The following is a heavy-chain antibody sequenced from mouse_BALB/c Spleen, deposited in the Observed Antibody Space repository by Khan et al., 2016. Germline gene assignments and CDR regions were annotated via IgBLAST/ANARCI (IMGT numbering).Heavy chain of an antibody. CDR2: INTETGEP. V-gene: IGHV9-2-1*01. D-gene: IGHD1-1*01. CDR1: GYTFTDFS. CDR3: AINYYDSSLFDV. Sequence: QIQLVQSGPELKKPGETVKISCRASGYTFTDFSMHWVKQTPGKGLKWMGWINTETGEPAYADDFKGRFAFSLETSASTAYLQLNNLKHADTASYFYAINYYDSSLFDVWGAGTTVTVSS. J-gene: IGHJ1*01.